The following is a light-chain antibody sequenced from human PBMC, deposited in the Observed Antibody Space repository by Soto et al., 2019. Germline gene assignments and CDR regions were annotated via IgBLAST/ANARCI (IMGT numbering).Light chain of an antibody. V-gene: IGLV2-14*01. CDR3: SSYTTIDTRV. J-gene: IGLJ1*01. CDR1: SSDVGGYNY. Sequence: QSALTQPASVSGSPGQSITISCTGTSSDVGGYNYVSWYQQHLDKAPKLMIYDVSNRPSGVSNRFSGSKSGNTASLTISGLQAEDEADYYCSSYTTIDTRVFGTGTKVTVL. CDR2: DVS.